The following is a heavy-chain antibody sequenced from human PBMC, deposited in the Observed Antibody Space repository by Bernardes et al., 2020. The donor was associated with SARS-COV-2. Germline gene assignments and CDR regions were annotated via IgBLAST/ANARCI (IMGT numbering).Heavy chain of an antibody. CDR3: ARDSETVPTSLDY. CDR2: ISSYNGDT. V-gene: IGHV1-18*01. D-gene: IGHD5-12*01. J-gene: IGHJ4*02. CDR1: GYKFTNSG. Sequence: ASVKVSCKTSGYKFTNSGISWVRQAPGQGLEWMGWISSYNGDTDYSQKFQGRVTMTTDTSTSTAYMELRSLRSDDTAVYYCARDSETVPTSLDYWGQGTLVTVSS.